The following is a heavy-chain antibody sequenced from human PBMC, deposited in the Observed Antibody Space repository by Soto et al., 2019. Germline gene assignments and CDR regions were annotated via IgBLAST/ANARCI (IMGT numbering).Heavy chain of an antibody. CDR1: GYTFTNYA. V-gene: IGHV1-18*01. Sequence: QVQLVQSGAEVKKPGASVKVSCKASGYTFTNYAFSWVRQAPGQGLEWMGWISAYNGNTNYPQKLQGRVTMTTDTSTSPAYMELRSLRSDDTAVYYCAKDLAAACPFDCWGQGTMVPVS. CDR2: ISAYNGNT. CDR3: AKDLAAACPFDC. J-gene: IGHJ4*02. D-gene: IGHD6-13*01.